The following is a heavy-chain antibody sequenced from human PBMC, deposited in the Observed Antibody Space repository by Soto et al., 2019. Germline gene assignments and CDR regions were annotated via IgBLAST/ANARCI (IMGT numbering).Heavy chain of an antibody. CDR1: GFSLSTSGVG. D-gene: IGHD5-18*01. Sequence: QITLKESGPTLVKPTQTLTLTCTFSGFSLSTSGVGVGWIRQPPGKALEWLALIYWDDDKRYSPSLKSRLTITKDTSKNQVVLTMTNMDPMDTATYYCARVDTAMGTYNWFDPWGQGPLVTVSS. V-gene: IGHV2-5*02. CDR2: IYWDDDK. J-gene: IGHJ5*02. CDR3: ARVDTAMGTYNWFDP.